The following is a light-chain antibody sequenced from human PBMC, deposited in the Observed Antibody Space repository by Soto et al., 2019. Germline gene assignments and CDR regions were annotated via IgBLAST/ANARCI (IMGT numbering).Light chain of an antibody. CDR3: PQYAASPVT. Sequence: EIVLTPSPGTLSLSPGDRATLSYRDSQTVTSNFLAWYQPKPGQASRLLIYGAASRATGIPDRFSGSWSGTEFTVTIASLEPEDFAVYSCPQYAASPVTLGQGTKVEIK. J-gene: IGKJ1*01. CDR2: GAA. V-gene: IGKV3-20*01. CDR1: QTVTSNF.